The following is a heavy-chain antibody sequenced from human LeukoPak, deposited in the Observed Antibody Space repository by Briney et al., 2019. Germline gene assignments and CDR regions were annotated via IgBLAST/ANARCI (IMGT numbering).Heavy chain of an antibody. CDR2: ISGSGGST. CDR3: AKVKGGMVRGVTPLYYFDY. CDR1: GFTFRSYG. Sequence: PGGSLRLSCAASGFTFRSYGMNWVRQAPGKGLEWVSAISGSGGSTYYADSVKGRFTISRDNSKNTLYLQMNSLRAEDTAVYYCAKVKGGMVRGVTPLYYFDYWGQGTLVTVSS. J-gene: IGHJ4*02. D-gene: IGHD3-10*01. V-gene: IGHV3-23*01.